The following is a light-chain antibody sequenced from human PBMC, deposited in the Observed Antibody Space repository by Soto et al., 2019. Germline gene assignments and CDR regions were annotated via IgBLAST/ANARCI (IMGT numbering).Light chain of an antibody. CDR3: SSYTSSSTLEV. CDR2: DVN. Sequence: QSALTQPASVSGSPGQSITISCTGTSSDVGGYNYVSWYQQHPGKAPKLMIYDVNNRPSGVSNRFSGSKSGNTASLTISGLQAEDEADYYCSSYTSSSTLEVFGPGTKLTVL. J-gene: IGLJ1*01. V-gene: IGLV2-14*03. CDR1: SSDVGGYNY.